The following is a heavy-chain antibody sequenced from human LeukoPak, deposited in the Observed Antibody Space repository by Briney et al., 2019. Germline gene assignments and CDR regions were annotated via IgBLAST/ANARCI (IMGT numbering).Heavy chain of an antibody. CDR3: ARGLGLELPDEKNWFDP. J-gene: IGHJ5*02. V-gene: IGHV3-48*03. D-gene: IGHD1-7*01. Sequence: GGSLRLSCAASGFTFSSYEMNWVRQAPGKGLEWVSYISSSGSTIYYADSVKGRFTISRDNAKNSLYLQMNSLRAEDTAVYYCARGLGLELPDEKNWFDPWGQGTLVTVSS. CDR2: ISSSGSTI. CDR1: GFTFSSYE.